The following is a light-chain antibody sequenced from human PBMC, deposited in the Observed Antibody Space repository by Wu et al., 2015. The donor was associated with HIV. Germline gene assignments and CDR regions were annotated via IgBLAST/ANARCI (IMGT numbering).Light chain of an antibody. CDR3: QQYNNWPPEVT. Sequence: EIVMTQSPATLSVSPGERGTLFCRATQSVSSNLAWYQQKPGQAPRLLIHGASTRATGIPARFSGSGSRTEFTLTISSMQSEDFAIYYCQQYNNWPPEVTFGPGTKVDIK. V-gene: IGKV3-15*01. J-gene: IGKJ3*01. CDR2: GAS. CDR1: QSVSSN.